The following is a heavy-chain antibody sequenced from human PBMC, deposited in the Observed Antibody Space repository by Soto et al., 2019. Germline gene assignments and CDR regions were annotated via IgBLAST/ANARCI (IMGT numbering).Heavy chain of an antibody. V-gene: IGHV3-48*02. J-gene: IGHJ6*02. CDR3: ARSGIAAAGTRNYYYGMDV. D-gene: IGHD6-13*01. CDR1: GFTLSTYT. CDR2: ISSSSII. Sequence: GGSLSLSCAASGFTLSTYTMNWVRQAPGKGLEWLSDISSSSIIYYAKSVKGRFTISRDNAKNSLYLQMNSLRDEDTAVYYCARSGIAAAGTRNYYYGMDVWGQGTTVTVSS.